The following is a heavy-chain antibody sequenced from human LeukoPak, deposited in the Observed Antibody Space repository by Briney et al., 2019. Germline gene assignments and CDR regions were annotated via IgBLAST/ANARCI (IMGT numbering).Heavy chain of an antibody. Sequence: GGSLRLSCAVSGITLSNYGMSWVRQAPGKGLEWVAGLSGSGGGTNYADSVKGRFTISRDNSKNTLFLQMNSLRAEDTAVYFCAKRGVVIRVILVGFHREAYYFDSWGQGTLVTVSS. D-gene: IGHD3-22*01. CDR1: GITLSNYG. J-gene: IGHJ4*02. CDR3: AKRGVVIRVILVGFHREAYYFDS. CDR2: LSGSGGGT. V-gene: IGHV3-23*01.